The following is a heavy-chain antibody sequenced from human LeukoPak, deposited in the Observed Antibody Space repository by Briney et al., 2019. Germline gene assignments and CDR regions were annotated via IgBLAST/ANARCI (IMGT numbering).Heavy chain of an antibody. CDR1: GYTFTGYY. D-gene: IGHD3-3*01. Sequence: VASVKVSCKASGYTFTGYYMHWVRQAPGQGLEWVGWINPNSGGTNYAQKFQGRVTMTRDTSISTAYMELSRLRSDDTAVYYCARHYDFWSGYYGDWGQGTLVTVSS. CDR2: INPNSGGT. V-gene: IGHV1-2*02. CDR3: ARHYDFWSGYYGD. J-gene: IGHJ4*02.